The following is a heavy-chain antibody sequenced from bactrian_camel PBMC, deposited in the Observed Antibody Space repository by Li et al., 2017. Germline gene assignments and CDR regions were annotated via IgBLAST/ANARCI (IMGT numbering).Heavy chain of an antibody. CDR2: IYTSRST. J-gene: IGHJ4*01. V-gene: IGHV3S53*01. CDR3: AADLGWCGSQPLQRQFRD. CDR1: GYIDSTYC. D-gene: IGHD2*01. Sequence: VQLVESGGGSVQAGGSLRLSCATSGYIDSTYCMGWFRQAPGKERGGVAGIYTSRSTYYADSVRGRFSISQDKAENTMYLQMNMLKPEDTAVYYCAADLGWCGSQPLQRQFRDWGQGTQVTVS.